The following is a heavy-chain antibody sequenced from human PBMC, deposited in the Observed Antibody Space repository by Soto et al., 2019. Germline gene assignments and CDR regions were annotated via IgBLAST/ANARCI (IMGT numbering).Heavy chain of an antibody. CDR1: GGSFSGYY. D-gene: IGHD3-3*01. CDR3: ARGGPYYDFWSGYYGGFYYYGMDV. CDR2: INHSGST. J-gene: IGHJ6*02. Sequence: PSETLSLTCAVYGGSFSGYYWSWIRQPPGKGLEWIGEINHSGSTNYNPSLKSRVTISVDTSKNQFSLKLSSVTAADTAVYYCARGGPYYDFWSGYYGGFYYYGMDVWGQGTTVTVSS. V-gene: IGHV4-34*01.